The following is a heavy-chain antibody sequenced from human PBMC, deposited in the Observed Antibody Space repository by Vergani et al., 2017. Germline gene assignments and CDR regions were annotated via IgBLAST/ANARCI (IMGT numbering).Heavy chain of an antibody. CDR2: ISAYNGNT. Sequence: QVQLVQSGAAVKKPGASVKVSCKASGYTFTSYYMHWVRQAPGQGLEWMGWISAYNGNTNYAQKLQGRVTMTTDTSTSTAYMELRSLRSDDTAVYYCARDGANFDYYDSSSGDYWGQGTLFTVS. J-gene: IGHJ4*02. V-gene: IGHV1-18*04. D-gene: IGHD3-22*01. CDR3: ARDGANFDYYDSSSGDY. CDR1: GYTFTSYY.